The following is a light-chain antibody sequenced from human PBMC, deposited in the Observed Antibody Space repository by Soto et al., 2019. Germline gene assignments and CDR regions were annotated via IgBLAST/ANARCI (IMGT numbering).Light chain of an antibody. Sequence: DIHMTESPSSLSASVGDRVTIPCRASQGIRNDLGLYQQKPGKAPKRLIYSASCLQSGVPSRFSGSGSWTDFTLTISSRQPEDFATDYCQQSFSTPLTFGGGTKVDIK. J-gene: IGKJ4*01. V-gene: IGKV1-39*01. CDR1: QGIRND. CDR2: SAS. CDR3: QQSFSTPLT.